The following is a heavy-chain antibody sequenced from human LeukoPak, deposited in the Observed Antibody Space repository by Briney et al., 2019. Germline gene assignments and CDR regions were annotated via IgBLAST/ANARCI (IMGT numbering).Heavy chain of an antibody. D-gene: IGHD6-6*01. CDR1: GGSISTYY. CDR3: ARHDAGIAARPFDN. CDR2: IHASGPT. Sequence: SETLSLTCTVSGGSISTYYWSWIRRPPGRGLEWIAYIHASGPTNYNPSLKSRITISVDTSKNQFSLKLSSVTAADTAVYYCARHDAGIAARPFDNWGQGTLVTVSS. V-gene: IGHV4-4*09. J-gene: IGHJ4*02.